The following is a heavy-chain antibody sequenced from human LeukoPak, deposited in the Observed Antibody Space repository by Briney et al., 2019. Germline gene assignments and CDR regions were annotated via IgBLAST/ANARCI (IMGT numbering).Heavy chain of an antibody. V-gene: IGHV3-23*01. CDR1: GFTFSSYA. CDR3: AKDDWYWFDP. CDR2: NSGSGGST. D-gene: IGHD2-21*01. Sequence: GGSLRLSCAASGFTFSSYAMSWVRQAPGKGLEWVSANSGSGGSTYYTDSVKGRFTISRDNSKNTLYLQMNSLRAEDTAVYYYAKDDWYWFDPWGQGTLVTVSS. J-gene: IGHJ5*02.